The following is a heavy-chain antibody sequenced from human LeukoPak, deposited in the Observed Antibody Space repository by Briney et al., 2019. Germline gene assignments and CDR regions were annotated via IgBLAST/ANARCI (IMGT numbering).Heavy chain of an antibody. J-gene: IGHJ4*02. CDR2: ISSSSNTI. Sequence: AGGSLRLSCAASGFTFSSYWMSWVREAPGKGLEGVSYISSSSNTIYYADSVKGRFTISRDNAKNSLYLQMNSLRDEDTAVYYCSRVDYWGQGTLVTVSS. CDR1: GFTFSSYW. CDR3: SRVDY. V-gene: IGHV3-48*02.